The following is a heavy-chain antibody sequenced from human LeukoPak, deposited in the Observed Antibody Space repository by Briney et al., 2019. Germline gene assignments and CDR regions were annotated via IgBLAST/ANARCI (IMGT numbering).Heavy chain of an antibody. CDR3: ARDPPYAAMVRPNWFDP. CDR2: IYHSGST. J-gene: IGHJ5*02. V-gene: IGHV4-4*02. Sequence: PSGTLSLTCAVSGGSISSSNWWSWVRQPPGKGLEWIGEIYHSGSTNYNPSLKSRVTISVDTSKNQFSLKLSSVTAADTAVYYCARDPPYAAMVRPNWFDPWGQGTLVTVSS. D-gene: IGHD4/OR15-4a*01. CDR1: GGSISSSNW.